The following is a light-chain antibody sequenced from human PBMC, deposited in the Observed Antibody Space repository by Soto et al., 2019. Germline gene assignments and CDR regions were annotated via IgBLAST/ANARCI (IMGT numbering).Light chain of an antibody. CDR1: SSDVGGYDY. CDR3: SSYTSSSTLVV. J-gene: IGLJ1*01. V-gene: IGLV2-14*01. CDR2: EVS. Sequence: QSALTQPPSASGSPGQSVTISCTGTSSDVGGYDYVSWYQQYPGKTPKLMIYEVSNRPSGVSNRFSGSKSGNTASLTISGLQAEDEADYYCSSYTSSSTLVVFGTGTKVTVL.